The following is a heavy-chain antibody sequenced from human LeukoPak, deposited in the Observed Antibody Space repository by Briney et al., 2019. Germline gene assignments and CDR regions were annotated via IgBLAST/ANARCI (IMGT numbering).Heavy chain of an antibody. CDR2: ISYDGSNK. D-gene: IGHD3-10*01. V-gene: IGHV3-30*03. J-gene: IGHJ5*02. CDR1: GFTFSGYG. CDR3: ARDSTPGIPNWFDP. Sequence: PGGSLRLSCAASGFTFSGYGMHWVRQAPGKGLEWVAVISYDGSNKYYADSVKGRFTISRDNAKNSLYLQMNSLRAEDTAVYYCARDSTPGIPNWFDPWGQGTLVTVSS.